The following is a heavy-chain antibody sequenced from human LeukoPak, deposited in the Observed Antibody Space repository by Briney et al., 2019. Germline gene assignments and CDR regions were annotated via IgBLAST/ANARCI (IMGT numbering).Heavy chain of an antibody. Sequence: SVKVSCKASGGTFSSYAISWVRQAPGQGLEWMGGIIPIFGTANYAQKFQGRVTITADESTSTAYMELSSLRSEDTAVYYCARGRDDNSGYYYGSFDYWGQGTLVTVSS. CDR2: IIPIFGTA. V-gene: IGHV1-69*13. D-gene: IGHD3-22*01. CDR1: GGTFSSYA. CDR3: ARGRDDNSGYYYGSFDY. J-gene: IGHJ4*02.